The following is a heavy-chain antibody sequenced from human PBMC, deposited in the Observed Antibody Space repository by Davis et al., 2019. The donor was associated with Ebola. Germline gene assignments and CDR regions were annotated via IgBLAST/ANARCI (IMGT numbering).Heavy chain of an antibody. D-gene: IGHD6-13*01. V-gene: IGHV3-48*02. CDR3: ARVGKVSSWYGGTPLDY. CDR1: GFTFSTYS. J-gene: IGHJ4*02. CDR2: ISSSSSTI. Sequence: GESLKISCAASGFTFSTYSMNWVRQAPGKGLEWVSYISSSSSTIYYADSVKGRFTISRDNAKNSLYLQMNSLRDEDTAVYYCARVGKVSSWYGGTPLDYWGQGTLVTVSS.